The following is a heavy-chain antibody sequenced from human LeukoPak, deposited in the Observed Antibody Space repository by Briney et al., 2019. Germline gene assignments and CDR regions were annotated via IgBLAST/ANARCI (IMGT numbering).Heavy chain of an antibody. CDR3: ARDLGIAAAGNYYYYGMDV. Sequence: GASVKVSCKASGYTFTRYAMNWVRQAPGQGLEWMGWINTNTGNPTYAQGFTGRFVFPLDTSVSTAYLQISSLKAEDTAVYYCARDLGIAAAGNYYYYGMDVWGQGTTVTVSS. CDR1: GYTFTRYA. CDR2: INTNTGNP. V-gene: IGHV7-4-1*02. D-gene: IGHD6-13*01. J-gene: IGHJ6*02.